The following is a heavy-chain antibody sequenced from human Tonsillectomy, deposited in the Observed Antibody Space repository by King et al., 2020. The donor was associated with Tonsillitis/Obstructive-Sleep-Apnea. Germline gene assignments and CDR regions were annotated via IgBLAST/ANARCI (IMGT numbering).Heavy chain of an antibody. D-gene: IGHD6-13*01. Sequence: VQLQQWGAGLLKPSETLSLTCAVYGGSFSGYYWSWIRQPPGKGLEWIGEINHSGSTNYNPSLKSRVTISVDTSKNQFSLKLSSVNAADTAVYYCASEPSAAGTYFDYWGQGTLVTVSS. CDR2: INHSGST. CDR3: ASEPSAAGTYFDY. CDR1: GGSFSGYY. V-gene: IGHV4-34*01. J-gene: IGHJ4*02.